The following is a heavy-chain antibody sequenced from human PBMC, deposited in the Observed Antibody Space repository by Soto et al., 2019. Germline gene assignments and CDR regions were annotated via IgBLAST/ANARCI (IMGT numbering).Heavy chain of an antibody. Sequence: QVQFMQSGAEVKKPGAAVKVSCKASGDTFTSFAVHWVRQAPGQRLEWMGWINTDNVHTKYSHKFQGRVTISRDTSANAAHMELNGLMPGGTAVFFCASPLQGVDYYGMDVWGQGTTVTVSS. CDR2: INTDNVHT. CDR1: GDTFTSFA. CDR3: ASPLQGVDYYGMDV. J-gene: IGHJ6*02. D-gene: IGHD2-15*01. V-gene: IGHV1-3*04.